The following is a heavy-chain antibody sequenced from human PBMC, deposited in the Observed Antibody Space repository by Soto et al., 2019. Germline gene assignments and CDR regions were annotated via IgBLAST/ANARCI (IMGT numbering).Heavy chain of an antibody. CDR3: ARAPVGLDTISYFDY. Sequence: SETRSLTCAVSVYSISSGYYWGWIRQPPGKALEWIGNIYNSGSTYYNPSLESRMHMSLDATKNHYSLRLTSVTAADTAVYFCARAPVGLDTISYFDYWGQGKLVTVSS. CDR1: VYSISSGYY. D-gene: IGHD3-3*01. V-gene: IGHV4-38-2*01. J-gene: IGHJ4*02. CDR2: IYNSGST.